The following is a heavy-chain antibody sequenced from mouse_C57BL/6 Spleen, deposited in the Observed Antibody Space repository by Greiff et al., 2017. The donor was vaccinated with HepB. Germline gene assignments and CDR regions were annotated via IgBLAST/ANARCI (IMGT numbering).Heavy chain of an antibody. CDR2: IDPSDSYT. CDR1: GYTFTSYC. Sequence: QVQLQQPGAELVKPGASVKLSCKASGYTFTSYCIHWVKQRPGQGLEWIGEIDPSDSYTKYNKKFKGKATLTVDKSSSTAYMQLNSLTSEDSAVYYCAKSAGYREAMDYWGQGTSVTVSS. D-gene: IGHD2-2*01. V-gene: IGHV1-50*01. CDR3: AKSAGYREAMDY. J-gene: IGHJ4*01.